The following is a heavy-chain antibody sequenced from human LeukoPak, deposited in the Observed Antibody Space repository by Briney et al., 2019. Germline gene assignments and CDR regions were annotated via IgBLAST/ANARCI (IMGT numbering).Heavy chain of an antibody. V-gene: IGHV3-33*08. J-gene: IGHJ4*02. CDR3: ARVSPIAAAGLDY. D-gene: IGHD6-13*01. CDR1: KFTFSHYG. CDR2: IWYDGSNK. Sequence: GGSLRLSCTASKFTFSHYGMQWVRQAPGKGLEWVAVIWYDGSNKYYADSVKGRFTISRDNSKNTLYLQMNSLRAEDTAVYYCARVSPIAAAGLDYWGQGTLVTVSS.